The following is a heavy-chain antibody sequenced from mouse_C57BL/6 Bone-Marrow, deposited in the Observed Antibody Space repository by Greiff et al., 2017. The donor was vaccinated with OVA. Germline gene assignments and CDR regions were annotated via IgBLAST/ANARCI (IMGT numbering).Heavy chain of an antibody. CDR2: IWSDGST. CDR3: ARHAGYGNYYAMDY. V-gene: IGHV2-6-1*01. CDR1: GFSLTSYG. D-gene: IGHD2-1*01. Sequence: VQLQESGPGLVAPSQSLSITCTVSGFSLTSYGVHWVRQPPGKGLEWLVVIWSDGSTTYNSALKSRLSISKDNSKSQVFLKMNSLQTDDTAMYYCARHAGYGNYYAMDYWGQGTSVTVSS. J-gene: IGHJ4*01.